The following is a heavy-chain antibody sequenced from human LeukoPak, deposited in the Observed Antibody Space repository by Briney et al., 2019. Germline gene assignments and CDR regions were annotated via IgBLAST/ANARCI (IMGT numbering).Heavy chain of an antibody. J-gene: IGHJ4*02. V-gene: IGHV4-59*01. CDR2: IYYSGST. CDR3: ARGIVVYSSSD. D-gene: IGHD6-6*01. CDR1: GGSISSYY. Sequence: SETLSLTCTVSGGSISSYYWSWIRQPPGKGLEWIGYIYYSGSTNYNPSLKSRVTISVDTSKNQFSLKLSSVTAADTAVYYCARGIVVYSSSDWGQGTLVTVSS.